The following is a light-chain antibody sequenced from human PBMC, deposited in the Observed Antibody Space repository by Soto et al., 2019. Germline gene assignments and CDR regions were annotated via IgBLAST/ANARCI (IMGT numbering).Light chain of an antibody. Sequence: QSVLTQPPSASGTPGQRVTISCSGSSSNIGGNYVYWYQQLPGTAPKPLIYSNNHRPSGVPDRFSGSKSGTSASLAISGLRSEDEAHYYCAAWDDSLSRAVFGGGTQLTVL. CDR1: SSNIGGNY. J-gene: IGLJ7*01. V-gene: IGLV1-47*02. CDR2: SNN. CDR3: AAWDDSLSRAV.